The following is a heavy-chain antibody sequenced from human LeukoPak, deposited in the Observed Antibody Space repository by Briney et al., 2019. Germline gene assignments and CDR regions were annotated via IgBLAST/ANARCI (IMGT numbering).Heavy chain of an antibody. CDR3: ARDLSYYDFWSGYLRDY. CDR1: GYDFAGFY. Sequence: ASVRVSCKASGYDFAGFYLHWVRQVPGQGLEWMGWINPNSGGTNYAQKFQGRVTMTRDTSISTAYMELSRLRSDDTAVYYCARDLSYYDFWSGYLRDYWGQGTLVTVSS. V-gene: IGHV1-2*02. CDR2: INPNSGGT. D-gene: IGHD3-3*01. J-gene: IGHJ4*02.